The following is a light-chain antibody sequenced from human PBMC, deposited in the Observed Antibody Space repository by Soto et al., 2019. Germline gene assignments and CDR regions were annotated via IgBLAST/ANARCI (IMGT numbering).Light chain of an antibody. Sequence: EIVMTQSPATLSLSPGETATLSCRASQSVHSNLAWFQQHPGQAPRLLIYGASSSATGIPVRFSGSGSGTEFTLTISSLQPEAFAVYYCQQYTDWPCVTFGGGTKVGIK. J-gene: IGKJ4*01. CDR3: QQYTDWPCVT. V-gene: IGKV3-15*01. CDR1: QSVHSN. CDR2: GAS.